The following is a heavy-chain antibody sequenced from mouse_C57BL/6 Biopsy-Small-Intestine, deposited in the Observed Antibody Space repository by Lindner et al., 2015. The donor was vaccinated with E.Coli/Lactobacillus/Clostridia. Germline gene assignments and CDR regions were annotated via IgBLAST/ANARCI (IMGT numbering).Heavy chain of an antibody. CDR2: IYPSTGDT. J-gene: IGHJ2*01. CDR3: TRRASTGFRDY. D-gene: IGHD3-2*02. V-gene: IGHV1-42*01. CDR1: GYSFTDYY. Sequence: VQLQESGPELVKPGASVKISCKASGYSFTDYYMNWVKQSPEKSLEWIGEIYPSTGDTTYNQKFKAKATLTVDKSSSTASMQFMSLTSEDSAVYYCTRRASTGFRDYWGQGTTLTVSS.